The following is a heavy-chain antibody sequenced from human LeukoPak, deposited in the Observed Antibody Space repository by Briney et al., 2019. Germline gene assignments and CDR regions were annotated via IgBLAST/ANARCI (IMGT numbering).Heavy chain of an antibody. CDR2: INPNTGDT. Sequence: ASVKVSCKASGYTFTGYYMHWVRRTPGQGLEWMGWINPNTGDTNYGRKFQGRVTMTRDTSINTAYMELRSLRSDDTAVYYCARSRRVGNGEYPDYWGQGTLVTVSS. CDR3: ARSRRVGNGEYPDY. CDR1: GYTFTGYY. D-gene: IGHD3-10*01. J-gene: IGHJ4*02. V-gene: IGHV1-2*02.